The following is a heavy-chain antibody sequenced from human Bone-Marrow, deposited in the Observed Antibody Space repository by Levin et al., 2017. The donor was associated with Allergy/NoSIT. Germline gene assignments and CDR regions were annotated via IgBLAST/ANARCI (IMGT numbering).Heavy chain of an antibody. J-gene: IGHJ6*03. V-gene: IGHV3-13*01. CDR1: GFTLGSYD. CDR2: IGTAGVT. Sequence: GGSLRLSCAASGFTLGSYDMHWVRQGTGKTLEWVAAIGTAGVTFYSASVKGRFTISRENAKNSLYLQMNSLRAGDTAVYYCARDGWGGSNSSESYYMDVWGIGTTVTVSS. D-gene: IGHD3-16*01. CDR3: ARDGWGGSNSSESYYMDV.